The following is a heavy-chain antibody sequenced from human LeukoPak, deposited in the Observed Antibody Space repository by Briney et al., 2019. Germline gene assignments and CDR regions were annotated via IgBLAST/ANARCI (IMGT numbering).Heavy chain of an antibody. J-gene: IGHJ4*02. CDR1: GGSFSGYD. Sequence: SETLSLTCAVYGGSFSGYDGSGIRQPPGKRLEWSGEINHSGSTNYNPSLKSRVTISVDTSKNHYSLKLRSVTAADTAVYYCARGSTKYGYSGSYRTHYYFDYWGQGTLVTVSS. D-gene: IGHD1-26*01. V-gene: IGHV4-34*01. CDR2: INHSGST. CDR3: ARGSTKYGYSGSYRTHYYFDY.